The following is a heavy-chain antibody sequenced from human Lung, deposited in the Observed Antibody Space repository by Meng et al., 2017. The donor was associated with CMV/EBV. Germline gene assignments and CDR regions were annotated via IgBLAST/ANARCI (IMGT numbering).Heavy chain of an antibody. D-gene: IGHD4-23*01. V-gene: IGHV1-8*03. J-gene: IGHJ6*02. Sequence: ASXXVSXKASGYAFISYDINWVRQATGQGLEWMGWMNPNSGKTGYAQKFQGRVTITRDISINTAYMEVSSLRSEDTAVYFCARAGGNSNCYYGMDVWGQGTTVTVSS. CDR1: GYAFISYD. CDR2: MNPNSGKT. CDR3: ARAGGNSNCYYGMDV.